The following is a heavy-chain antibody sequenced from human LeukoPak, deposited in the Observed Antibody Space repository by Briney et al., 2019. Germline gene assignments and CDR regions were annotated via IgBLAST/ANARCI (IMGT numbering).Heavy chain of an antibody. Sequence: ASVNVSCQASVYTFTRYVINWVRQAAGQGLEWMGWMNPNSGKTDYAQKFQGRVTITRNTSISTAYMELSSLRSEDTAVYYCARGGVDIVVVPAAIKDYYYYYMDVWGKGTTVTVSS. V-gene: IGHV1-8*03. CDR3: ARGGVDIVVVPAAIKDYYYYYMDV. CDR2: MNPNSGKT. D-gene: IGHD2-2*02. J-gene: IGHJ6*03. CDR1: VYTFTRYV.